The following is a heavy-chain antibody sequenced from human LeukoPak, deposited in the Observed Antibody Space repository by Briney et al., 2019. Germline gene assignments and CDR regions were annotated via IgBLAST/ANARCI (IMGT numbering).Heavy chain of an antibody. CDR3: ARRPRSYFDY. CDR1: GGSISSYY. Sequence: KPSETPSLTCTVSGGSISSYYWDWIRQPPGKGLEWIGSIYYSGRTYYNPSLRSRVSISVDTSKNQFSLNLNSVTAADTAVYYCARRPRSYFDYWGQGTLVTVSS. CDR2: IYYSGRT. J-gene: IGHJ4*02. V-gene: IGHV4-39*01. D-gene: IGHD6-6*01.